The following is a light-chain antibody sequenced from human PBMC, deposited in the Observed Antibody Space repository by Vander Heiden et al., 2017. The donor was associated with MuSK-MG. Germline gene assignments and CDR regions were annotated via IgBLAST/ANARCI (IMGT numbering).Light chain of an antibody. Sequence: QSALTQPASVSGSPGQSITISCTGTSSDVGSYNLVSCYQQHPGKAPKLMIYEGSKRTSGVSNRFSGSKPGNTASLTISGLQAEDEADYYCCSYAGSSTRYVFGTGTKVTVL. V-gene: IGLV2-23*01. CDR1: SSDVGSYNL. CDR2: EGS. CDR3: CSYAGSSTRYV. J-gene: IGLJ1*01.